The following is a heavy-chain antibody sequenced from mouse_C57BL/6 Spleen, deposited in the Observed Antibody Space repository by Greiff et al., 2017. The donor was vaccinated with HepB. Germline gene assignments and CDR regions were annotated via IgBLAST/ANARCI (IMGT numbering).Heavy chain of an antibody. D-gene: IGHD1-1*01. CDR1: GYTFTSYW. Sequence: VQLQQPGAELVKPGASVKLSCKASGYTFTSYWMHWVKQRPGRGLEWIGRIDPNSGGTKYNEKFKSKATLTVDKPSSTAYMQLSSLTSEDSAVYYCARFITTVVEGWYFDVWGTGTTVTVSS. CDR2: IDPNSGGT. CDR3: ARFITTVVEGWYFDV. J-gene: IGHJ1*03. V-gene: IGHV1-72*01.